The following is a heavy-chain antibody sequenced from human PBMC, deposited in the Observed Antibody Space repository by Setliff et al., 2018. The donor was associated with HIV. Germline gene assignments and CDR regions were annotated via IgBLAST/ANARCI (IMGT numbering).Heavy chain of an antibody. CDR1: GYTFTDYY. D-gene: IGHD3-22*01. V-gene: IGHV1-2*02. J-gene: IGHJ4*02. CDR3: ARDVRARTMTVVLFASYFDY. Sequence: ASVKVSCKASGYTFTDYYIHWVRQAPGQALEWMGWINPRSGVTNYVEKFQGRVTMTRDTSITTAYMELHRLRSDDSAVYFCARDVRARTMTVVLFASYFDYWGQGALVTVSS. CDR2: INPRSGVT.